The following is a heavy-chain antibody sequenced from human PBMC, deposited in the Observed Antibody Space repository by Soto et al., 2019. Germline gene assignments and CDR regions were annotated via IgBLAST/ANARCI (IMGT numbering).Heavy chain of an antibody. CDR2: TYYRSKWYN. CDR3: ARFSGSYYSYYYYGMDV. J-gene: IGHJ6*02. CDR1: GDSVSSNSAA. Sequence: SQTLSLTCAISGDSVSSNSAAWNWIRQSPSRGLEWLGRTYYRSKWYNDYAVSVKSRITINPGTSKNQFSLQLNSVTPEDTAVYYCARFSGSYYSYYYYGMDVWGQGTTVTVSS. V-gene: IGHV6-1*01. D-gene: IGHD1-26*01.